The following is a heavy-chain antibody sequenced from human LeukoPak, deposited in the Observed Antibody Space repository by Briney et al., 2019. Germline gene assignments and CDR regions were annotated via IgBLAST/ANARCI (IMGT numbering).Heavy chain of an antibody. J-gene: IGHJ4*02. D-gene: IGHD2-15*01. CDR2: IQEAGSEK. CDR1: GFTFSSYA. CDR3: ARGRKDCSAGNCYSDY. V-gene: IGHV3-7*01. Sequence: PGGSLRLSCAASGFTFSSYAMSWVRQAPGKGLQWVANIQEAGSEKYYVDSVKGRFTISRDNAKNSLYLQMNSLRAEDTAVYYCARGRKDCSAGNCYSDYWGQGTLVTVSS.